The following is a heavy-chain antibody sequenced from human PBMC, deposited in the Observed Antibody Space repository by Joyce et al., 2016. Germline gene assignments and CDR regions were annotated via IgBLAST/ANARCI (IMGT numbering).Heavy chain of an antibody. CDR3: AKARLADFWSRYSIEH. CDR2: ILYDGSET. D-gene: IGHD3-3*01. Sequence: QVQLLESGGGVVQPGRSLRLSCAASGIPFSSSGMFWVRQAPGKGLEWVALILYDGSETDYGDSVKGRFTISRDNSNNTLYLQMNSLRPEDTAVYYCAKARLADFWSRYSIEHWGQGVLVTVSS. V-gene: IGHV3-30*18. J-gene: IGHJ4*02. CDR1: GIPFSSSG.